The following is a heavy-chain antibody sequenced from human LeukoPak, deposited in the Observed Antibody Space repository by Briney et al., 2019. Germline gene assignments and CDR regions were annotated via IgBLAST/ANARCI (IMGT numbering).Heavy chain of an antibody. D-gene: IGHD1-14*01. CDR1: GFTFGSFA. V-gene: IGHV3-23*01. CDR3: AKDIRTLIAPGRFDY. CDR2: ISGSGGST. J-gene: IGHJ4*02. Sequence: PGGSLRLSCEASGFTFGSFAMSWVRQAPGKGLEWVSGISGSGGSTYYADSVKGRFTISRDNSKNTLYLQMNSLRAEDTAVYYCAKDIRTLIAPGRFDYWGQGTLVTVSS.